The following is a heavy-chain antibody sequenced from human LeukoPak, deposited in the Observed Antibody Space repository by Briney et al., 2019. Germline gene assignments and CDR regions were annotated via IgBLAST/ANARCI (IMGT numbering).Heavy chain of an antibody. Sequence: GGSLRLSCAASGFTFSSYSMNWVRQAPGKGLEWVSYISSSSSTIYYADSVKGRFTISRDNAKNSLYLQMNSLRAEDTAVYYCARQRGRYDCSGPFDPWGQGTLVTVSS. CDR3: ARQRGRYDCSGPFDP. D-gene: IGHD3-22*01. CDR2: ISSSSSTI. V-gene: IGHV3-48*01. CDR1: GFTFSSYS. J-gene: IGHJ5*02.